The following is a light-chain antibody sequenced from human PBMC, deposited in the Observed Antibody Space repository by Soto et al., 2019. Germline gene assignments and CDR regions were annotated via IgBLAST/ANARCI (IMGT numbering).Light chain of an antibody. CDR2: GNY. J-gene: IGLJ3*02. V-gene: IGLV1-40*01. CDR1: NSNTGAGYD. CDR3: QSYDTSLNDWV. Sequence: QSVLPQPPSVSGAPGQRVTISCTGSNSNTGAGYDVHWYQQFPGMAPKLLVFGNYERPSGVPDRFSGSKSGASASLAISGLQTDDEADYYCQSYDTSLNDWVFGGGTKLTVL.